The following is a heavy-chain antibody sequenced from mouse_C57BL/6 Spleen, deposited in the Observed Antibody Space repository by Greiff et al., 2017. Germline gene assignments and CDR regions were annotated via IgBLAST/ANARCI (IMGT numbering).Heavy chain of an antibody. Sequence: QVQLKQPGAELVMPGASVKLSCKASGYTFTSYWMHWVKQRPGQGLEWIGEIDPSDSYTNYNQKFKGKSTLTVDKSSSTAYMQLSSLTSEDSAVYYCARSMDGNYAGAMDYWGQGTSVTVSS. CDR3: ARSMDGNYAGAMDY. V-gene: IGHV1-69*01. D-gene: IGHD2-1*01. J-gene: IGHJ4*01. CDR1: GYTFTSYW. CDR2: IDPSDSYT.